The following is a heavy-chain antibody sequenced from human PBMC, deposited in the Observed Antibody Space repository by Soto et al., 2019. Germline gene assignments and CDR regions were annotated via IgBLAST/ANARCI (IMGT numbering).Heavy chain of an antibody. CDR1: EGTFNSYT. V-gene: IGHV1-69*02. Sequence: QVQLVQSGAEVKKPGSSVKVSCTASEGTFNSYTISWVRQAPGQGLEWMGRVVPILGMADFARKFQGRVMITADNSPSTAYMVLSSLRSDDTAVYYCATNYGSGTTHFDYWGQGTLVPVSS. CDR3: ATNYGSGTTHFDY. CDR2: VVPILGMA. D-gene: IGHD3-10*01. J-gene: IGHJ4*02.